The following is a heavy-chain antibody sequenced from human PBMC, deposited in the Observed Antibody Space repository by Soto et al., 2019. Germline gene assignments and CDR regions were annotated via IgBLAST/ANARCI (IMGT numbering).Heavy chain of an antibody. CDR1: AAYVTTHTYY. D-gene: IGHD3-16*01. Sequence: PSATMSLTCRFSAAYVTTHTYYWGWFRQPPGKGLEWIGKSYSSGTSYYSTSLESRATISVDSSKNQFSLKLNSVTAADTATYFCARGSWGDFDSWGHGSLVTVA. J-gene: IGHJ4*01. CDR2: SYSSGTS. V-gene: IGHV4-39*02. CDR3: ARGSWGDFDS.